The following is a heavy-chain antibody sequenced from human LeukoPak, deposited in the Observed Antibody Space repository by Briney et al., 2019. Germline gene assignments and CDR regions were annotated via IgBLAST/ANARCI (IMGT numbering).Heavy chain of an antibody. CDR1: GFTVSSSY. D-gene: IGHD3-22*01. V-gene: IGHV3-53*05. Sequence: GGSLRLSCAASGFTVSSSYMYWVRQAPGKGLEWVSFFYRGDSTYYAESVRGRFTISRDNSKNTLYLLMNSLRAEDTAVYYCAKDDSSGYTFDYWGQGTLVTVSS. J-gene: IGHJ4*02. CDR3: AKDDSSGYTFDY. CDR2: FYRGDST.